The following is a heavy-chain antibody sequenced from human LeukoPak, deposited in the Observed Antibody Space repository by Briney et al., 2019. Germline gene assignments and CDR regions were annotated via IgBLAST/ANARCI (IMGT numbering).Heavy chain of an antibody. CDR1: GYTFTSYG. CDR3: ARAWAVADNIDY. J-gene: IGHJ4*02. Sequence: ASVKVSCKASGYTFTSYGISWVRQAPGQGLEWMGWISAYNGNTNYAQKVQGRVTMTTDTSTSTAYMELRSLRSDDTAVYHCARAWAVADNIDYWGQGTLVTVSS. V-gene: IGHV1-18*01. CDR2: ISAYNGNT. D-gene: IGHD6-19*01.